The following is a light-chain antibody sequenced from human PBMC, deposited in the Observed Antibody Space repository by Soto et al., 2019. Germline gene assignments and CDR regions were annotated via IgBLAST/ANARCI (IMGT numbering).Light chain of an antibody. J-gene: IGKJ4*01. CDR3: QRYYNAPFT. V-gene: IGKV1-27*01. CDR1: PGIKNY. CDR2: AAS. Sequence: DIQVTQHPSSLSASVGDRVTITCRASPGIKNYLAWYQHKPVETPKLLIYAASTLESGIPPRFSGSGSGTDFTLTINNLQPEDVATYYCQRYYNAPFTFGGGNKVEIK.